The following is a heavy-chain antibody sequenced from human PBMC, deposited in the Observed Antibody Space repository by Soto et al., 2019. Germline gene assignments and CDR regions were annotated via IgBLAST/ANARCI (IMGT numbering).Heavy chain of an antibody. CDR2: IFSNDEK. CDR1: GFSLSNARMG. D-gene: IGHD5-18*01. CDR3: ARIRGYSYFNYYYGMDV. J-gene: IGHJ6*02. V-gene: IGHV2-26*01. Sequence: QVTLKESGPVLVKPTEPLTLTCTVSGFSLSNARMGVSWIRQPPGKALEWLAHIFSNDEKSYSTSLKSRLTISKDTSKSQVVLTMTNMDPVDTATYYCARIRGYSYFNYYYGMDVWGQGTTVTVSS.